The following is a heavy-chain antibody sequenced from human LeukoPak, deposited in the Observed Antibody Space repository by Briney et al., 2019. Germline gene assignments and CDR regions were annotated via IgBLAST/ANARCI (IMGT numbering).Heavy chain of an antibody. CDR2: IYSSGST. CDR3: ARHKYSSSWSFDY. V-gene: IGHV4-4*07. D-gene: IGHD6-13*01. CDR1: GDSISGYY. Sequence: PSETLSLTCTVSGDSISGYYWSWIRQPAGKGLEWIGRIYSSGSTTYNPSLKSRVTMSVDTSKNQFSLKLSSVTAADTAVYYCARHKYSSSWSFDYWGQGTLVTVSS. J-gene: IGHJ4*02.